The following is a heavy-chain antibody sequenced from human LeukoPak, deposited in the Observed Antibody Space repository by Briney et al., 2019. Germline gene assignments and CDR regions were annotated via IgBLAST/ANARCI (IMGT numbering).Heavy chain of an antibody. J-gene: IGHJ4*02. CDR1: GGSFSGYY. V-gene: IGHV4-34*01. CDR2: INHSGST. Sequence: SETLSLTCAVYGGSFSGYYWSWIRQPPGKGLEWIGEINHSGSTNYNPSLKSRVTISVDTSKNQFSLKLSSVTAEDTAVYYCARLIQLTDPGNDYWGQGTLVTVSS. CDR3: ARLIQLTDPGNDY. D-gene: IGHD3-16*01.